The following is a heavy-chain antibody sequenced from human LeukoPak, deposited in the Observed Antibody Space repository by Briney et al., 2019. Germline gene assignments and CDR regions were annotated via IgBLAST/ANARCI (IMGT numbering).Heavy chain of an antibody. CDR1: GFTFSSYE. Sequence: AGGSLRLSCAASGFTFSSYEMNWVRQAPGKGLEWVSYISSSGSTIYYADSVKGRFTISRDNSKNTLYLQMNSLRAEDTAVYYCAKARSSSAWSTYYYYYMDVWGKGTTVTISS. D-gene: IGHD2-2*01. CDR2: ISSSGSTI. J-gene: IGHJ6*03. V-gene: IGHV3-48*03. CDR3: AKARSSSAWSTYYYYYMDV.